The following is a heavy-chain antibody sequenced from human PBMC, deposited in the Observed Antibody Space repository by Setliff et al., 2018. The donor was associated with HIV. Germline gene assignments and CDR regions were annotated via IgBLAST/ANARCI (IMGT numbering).Heavy chain of an antibody. J-gene: IGHJ3*02. V-gene: IGHV1-2*06. CDR1: GYTFTGYF. CDR2: INPNTGDT. Sequence: ASVKVSCKASGYTFTGYFIHWVRQAPGQGLGWMGRINPNTGDTNYAQKFQDRVTMTRDTSINTAYMELSRLRSDDTAVYYCAREYDVLTGYYISAFDIWGQGTMVTVSS. CDR3: AREYDVLTGYYISAFDI. D-gene: IGHD3-9*01.